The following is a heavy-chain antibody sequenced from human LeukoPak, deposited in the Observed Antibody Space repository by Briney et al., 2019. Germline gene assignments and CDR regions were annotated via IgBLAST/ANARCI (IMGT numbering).Heavy chain of an antibody. D-gene: IGHD3-10*01. CDR2: IYHSGST. CDR1: DYSITSDYY. Sequence: SETLALTCAVSDYSITSDYYWGWIRQPPGKGLEWIGSIYHSGSTYYNPSLKSRVTISVDTSKNQFSLKLTSVTAADTAVYYCAREGSTSGTDWFDPWGQGTRVTVSS. V-gene: IGHV4-38-2*02. J-gene: IGHJ5*02. CDR3: AREGSTSGTDWFDP.